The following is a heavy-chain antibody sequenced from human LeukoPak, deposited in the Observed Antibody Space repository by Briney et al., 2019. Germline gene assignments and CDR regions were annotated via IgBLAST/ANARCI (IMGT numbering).Heavy chain of an antibody. CDR1: GYSFTTYW. CDR3: ARRQGCSSTSCPPDY. CDR2: IYPGDSDT. J-gene: IGHJ4*02. D-gene: IGHD2-2*01. V-gene: IGHV5-51*01. Sequence: GESLKISCRGSGYSFTTYWIGWVRQMPGKGLEWMGIIYPGDSDTRYTPSFQGQVTMSADKSINTAYLQWSSPKASDTPMYYCARRQGCSSTSCPPDYWGQGTLVTVPP.